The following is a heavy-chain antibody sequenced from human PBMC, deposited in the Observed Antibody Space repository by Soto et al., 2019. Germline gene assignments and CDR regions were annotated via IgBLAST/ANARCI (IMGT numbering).Heavy chain of an antibody. J-gene: IGHJ4*02. CDR1: GHTFSNNG. V-gene: IGHV1-18*01. CDR2: IGGYNGNT. Sequence: VQSGGEVKKPGASVKVSCKASGHTFSNNGFTWVRQAPGQGLEWMGWIGGYNGNTNYAPKFQGRVTMTADTSTSTAHMELRGLRSDDTAVYYCATAIAATGPADSWGQGTLVTVSS. CDR3: ATAIAATGPADS. D-gene: IGHD6-13*01.